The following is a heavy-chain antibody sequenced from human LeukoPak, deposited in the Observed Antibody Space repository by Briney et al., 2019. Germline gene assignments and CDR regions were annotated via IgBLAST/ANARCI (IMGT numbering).Heavy chain of an antibody. D-gene: IGHD5-12*01. CDR3: ARGGSGYDSFYYYGMDV. J-gene: IGHJ6*02. Sequence: NPSETLSLTGTVPGGSISSYYWNWIRQPPGKGPEGRGYIYYSGTTNYNPSLQSRVTISVDPSKNQFSLKLSSVTAAATAVYYCARGGSGYDSFYYYGMDVWGQGTTVTVSS. V-gene: IGHV4-59*01. CDR1: GGSISSYY. CDR2: IYYSGTT.